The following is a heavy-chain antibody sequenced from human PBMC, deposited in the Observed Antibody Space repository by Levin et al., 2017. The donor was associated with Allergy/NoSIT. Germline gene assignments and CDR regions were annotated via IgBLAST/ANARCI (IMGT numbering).Heavy chain of an antibody. CDR3: ARDLEGFSGYKPYCYTDV. V-gene: IGHV4-61*02. D-gene: IGHD5-12*01. Sequence: PSETLSLTCSVSGDSISRGFYYWSWLRQPAGEGLEWIGRIYVTGSTTYSPSLKSRVTISLDRSKDQVSLKINSVTAADTAVYYCARDLEGFSGYKPYCYTDVWGKGTTVTVSS. CDR1: GDSISRGFYY. CDR2: IYVTGST. J-gene: IGHJ6*03.